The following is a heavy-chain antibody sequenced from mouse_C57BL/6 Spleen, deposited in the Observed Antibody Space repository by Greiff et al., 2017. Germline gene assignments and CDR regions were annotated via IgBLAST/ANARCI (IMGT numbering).Heavy chain of an antibody. V-gene: IGHV1-55*01. CDR3: ARQGNAMDY. CDR1: GYTFTSYW. Sequence: VQLQQPGAELVKPGASVKMSCKASGYTFTSYWITWVKQRPGKGLEWIGDIYPGSGSTNYNEKFKSKATLTVDTSSSTSYMQLSSLTSEDSAVYYCARQGNAMDYWGQGTSVTVSS. CDR2: IYPGSGST. J-gene: IGHJ4*01.